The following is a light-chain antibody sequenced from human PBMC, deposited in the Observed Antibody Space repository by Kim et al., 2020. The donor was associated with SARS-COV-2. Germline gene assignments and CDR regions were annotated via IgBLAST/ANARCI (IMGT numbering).Light chain of an antibody. Sequence: GHKGTISCSGRISNIGSNYVSWYQQVPGTAPKLLIYDNNKPPSGIPDRFSGSKSGTSATLGITGLQTGDEADYYCGTWDSSLSAVVFGGGTQLTVL. CDR2: DNN. CDR3: GTWDSSLSAVV. V-gene: IGLV1-51*01. J-gene: IGLJ2*01. CDR1: ISNIGSNY.